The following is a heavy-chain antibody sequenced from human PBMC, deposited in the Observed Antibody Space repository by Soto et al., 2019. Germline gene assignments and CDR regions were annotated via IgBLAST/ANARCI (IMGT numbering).Heavy chain of an antibody. CDR1: GGSSNSGGCF. J-gene: IGHJ4*02. CDR2: IYYSGTT. Sequence: SETLSLTCTVSGGSSNSGGCFWSWIRQLPGKGLEWIGYIYYSGTTSYNPSLKSRLTISVDTSKNQFSLRLGSVTAADTAVYYCARVVWFGESPYHFDYWGQGAQVTVSS. CDR3: ARVVWFGESPYHFDY. V-gene: IGHV4-31*03. D-gene: IGHD3-10*01.